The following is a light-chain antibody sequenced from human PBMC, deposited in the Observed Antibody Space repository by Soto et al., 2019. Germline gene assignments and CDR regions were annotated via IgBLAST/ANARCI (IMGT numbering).Light chain of an antibody. CDR2: RNN. CDR3: AAWDDSLSSQV. V-gene: IGLV1-47*01. CDR1: SSNIGSNY. J-gene: IGLJ3*02. Sequence: QSVLTQPPSASGTPGQRVTISCSGSSSNIGSNYVYWYQQLTGTAPKLLIYRNNQRPSGVPDRFSGSKSGTSASLAISGLRSEDDADYYCAAWDDSLSSQVFGGGTKLTVL.